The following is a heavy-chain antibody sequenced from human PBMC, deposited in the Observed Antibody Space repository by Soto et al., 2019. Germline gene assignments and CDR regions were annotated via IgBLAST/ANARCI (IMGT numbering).Heavy chain of an antibody. V-gene: IGHV3-23*01. D-gene: IGHD2-15*01. Sequence: EGQLLESGGGLVQPGGSLRLSCVASGFSFYTYAMSWVRQAPGKGLEWVAAIGGRGETTFYAESVKGRFTISRDNSKDTLYLQMNNLRPEDAAIYYCAKDWVATRGYFDSWGQGTLVTVSS. J-gene: IGHJ4*02. CDR2: IGGRGETT. CDR1: GFSFYTYA. CDR3: AKDWVATRGYFDS.